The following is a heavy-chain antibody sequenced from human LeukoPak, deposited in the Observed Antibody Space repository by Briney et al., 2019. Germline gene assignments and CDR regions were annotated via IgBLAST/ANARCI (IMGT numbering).Heavy chain of an antibody. CDR2: IYYSGNT. J-gene: IGHJ4*02. V-gene: IGHV4-59*01. CDR1: GGSISSYY. D-gene: IGHD1-26*01. CDR3: ARNSVVGAPNFDY. Sequence: PSETLSLTCTVSGGSISSYYWTWIRQPPGKGLEWLGYIYYSGNTNYNPSLKSRVTISLDTSKNQFSLRLTSVTAADTAVYYCARNSVVGAPNFDYWGQGTLVTVSS.